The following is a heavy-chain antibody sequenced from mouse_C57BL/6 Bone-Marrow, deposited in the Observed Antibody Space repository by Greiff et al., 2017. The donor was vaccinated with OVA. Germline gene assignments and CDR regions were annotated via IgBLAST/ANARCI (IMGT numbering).Heavy chain of an antibody. D-gene: IGHD1-1*01. CDR1: GYTFTSYW. V-gene: IGHV1-69*01. CDR3: ARGGSSPCSMDY. Sequence: QVQLQQPGAELVMPGASVKLSCKASGYTFTSYWMHWVKQRPGQGLEWIGEIDPSDSYTNYNQEFKGKSTLTVDKSSSTAYMQLSSLTSEDSAVYYCARGGSSPCSMDYWGQGTSVTVSS. J-gene: IGHJ4*01. CDR2: IDPSDSYT.